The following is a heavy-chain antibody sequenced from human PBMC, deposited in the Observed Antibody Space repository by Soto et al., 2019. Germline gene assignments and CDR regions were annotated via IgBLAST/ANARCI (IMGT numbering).Heavy chain of an antibody. J-gene: IGHJ4*02. CDR3: ARGGFYYDSSGLDY. CDR2: ISTAGDT. V-gene: IGHV3-13*01. Sequence: PGGSLRLSCSASGFTFSSYDMHWVRQATGKGLEWVSAISTAGDTYYPGSVKGRFTISRENAKNSLYLQMNSLRAEDTAVYYCARGGFYYDSSGLDYWGQGTLVTVSS. CDR1: GFTFSSYD. D-gene: IGHD3-22*01.